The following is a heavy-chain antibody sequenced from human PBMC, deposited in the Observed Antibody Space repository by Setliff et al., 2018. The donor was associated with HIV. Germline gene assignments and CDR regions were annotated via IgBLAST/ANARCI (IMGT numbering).Heavy chain of an antibody. J-gene: IGHJ3*02. CDR3: ARDLWYYYDSSGYLGFDI. CDR2: IYYSGST. V-gene: IGHV4-59*01. Sequence: GSLRLSCAASGFTFSDYYMSWIRQPPGKGLEWIGSIYYSGSTDYNPSLMSRVTISLDTPKNQFSLKLNSVIAADTAVYYCARDLWYYYDSSGYLGFDIWGQGTMVTVSS. CDR1: GFTFSDYY. D-gene: IGHD3-22*01.